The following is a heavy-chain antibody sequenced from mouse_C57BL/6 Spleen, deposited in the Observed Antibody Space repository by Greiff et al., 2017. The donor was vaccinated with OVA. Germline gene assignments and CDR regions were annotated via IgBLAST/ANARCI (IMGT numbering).Heavy chain of an antibody. Sequence: LVESGAELVRPGASVTLSCKASGYTFTDYEMHWVKQTPVHGLEWIGAIDPETGGTAYNQKFKGKAILTADKSSSTAYMELRSLTSEDSAVYYCYYYGSSPFAYWGQGTLVTVSA. CDR2: IDPETGGT. CDR3: YYYGSSPFAY. D-gene: IGHD1-1*01. CDR1: GYTFTDYE. J-gene: IGHJ3*01. V-gene: IGHV1-15*01.